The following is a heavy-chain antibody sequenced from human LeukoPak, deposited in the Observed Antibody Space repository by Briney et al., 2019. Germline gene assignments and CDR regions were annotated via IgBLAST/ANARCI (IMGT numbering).Heavy chain of an antibody. CDR3: ARDPTRYFDWLMYIDY. Sequence: PGRSLRLSCAASGFTFSDHAMHWVRQAPGKGLEWVAVISYDGTNKYYADSVKGRFTISRDNSRNTLYLQMNSLRSEDTAVYSCARDPTRYFDWLMYIDYWGQGTLVTVSS. CDR2: ISYDGTNK. D-gene: IGHD3-9*01. CDR1: GFTFSDHA. V-gene: IGHV3-30*04. J-gene: IGHJ4*02.